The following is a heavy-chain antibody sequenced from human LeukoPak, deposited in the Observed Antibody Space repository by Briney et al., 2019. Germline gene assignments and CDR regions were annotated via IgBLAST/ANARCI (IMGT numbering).Heavy chain of an antibody. CDR2: ISDSGGST. Sequence: GGSLRLSCAASGFTFSDYAMSWVRQAPGKGLEWVSVISDSGGSTYYADFVKGRFTIFRDNSKNTLYLQMNSLRAEDTAVYYCAKDFPRDYWGQGTLVTVSS. CDR1: GFTFSDYA. CDR3: AKDFPRDY. J-gene: IGHJ4*02. V-gene: IGHV3-23*01.